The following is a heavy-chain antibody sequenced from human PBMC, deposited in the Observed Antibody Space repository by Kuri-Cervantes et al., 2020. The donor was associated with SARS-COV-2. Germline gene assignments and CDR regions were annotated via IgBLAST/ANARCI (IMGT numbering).Heavy chain of an antibody. V-gene: IGHV3-11*04. CDR1: GFTFSAYN. D-gene: IGHD3-22*01. CDR2: ISNSGRII. J-gene: IGHJ6*03. Sequence: GGSRRLSCASSGFTFSAYNMNWVRQAPGKGLEWIAHISNSGRIIWYADSVKGRFTISKNNAKNSLYLQMTRLRAEETAVYYCASDGGAGYYYIDVWGKGITVTVSS. CDR3: ASDGGAGYYYIDV.